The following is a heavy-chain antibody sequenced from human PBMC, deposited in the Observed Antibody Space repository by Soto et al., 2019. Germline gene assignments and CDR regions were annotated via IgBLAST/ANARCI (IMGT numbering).Heavy chain of an antibody. CDR2: IRSKANSYAT. V-gene: IGHV3-73*01. Sequence: EVQLVESGGGLVQPGGSLKLSCAASGFTFSGSAMHWVRQASGKGLEWVGRIRSKANSYATAYAASVKGRFTISRDDSKNTAYLQMNSLKTEDTVVYYCTRPMVVAATREYWFDPWGQGTLVTVSS. J-gene: IGHJ5*02. D-gene: IGHD2-15*01. CDR3: TRPMVVAATREYWFDP. CDR1: GFTFSGSA.